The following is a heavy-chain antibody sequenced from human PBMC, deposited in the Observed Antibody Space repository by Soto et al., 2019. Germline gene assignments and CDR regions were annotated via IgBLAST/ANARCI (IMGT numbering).Heavy chain of an antibody. CDR2: IYYSGST. CDR3: ARVQAAAGNRDSNYYSYGMDV. CDR1: GGSISSYY. J-gene: IGHJ6*02. V-gene: IGHV4-59*01. Sequence: QVQLQESGPGLVKPSETLSLTCTVSGGSISSYYWSWIRQPPGKGLEWIGYIYYSGSTNYNPSLKRRVYISSATSKTQSSRTLSAVTAADTAVYYCARVQAAAGNRDSNYYSYGMDVWGQGTTVTVSS. D-gene: IGHD6-13*01.